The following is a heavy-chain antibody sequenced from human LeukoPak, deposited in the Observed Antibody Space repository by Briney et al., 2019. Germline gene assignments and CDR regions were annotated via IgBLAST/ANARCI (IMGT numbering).Heavy chain of an antibody. CDR2: ISYDGSNK. V-gene: IGHV3-30*18. CDR1: GFTFSSYG. CDR3: AKVRGPYSGNIANAFDI. Sequence: GGSLRLSCAASGFTFSSYGMHWVRQAPGKGLEWVAVISYDGSNKYYADSVKGRFTISRDNSKNTLYLQMNSLRAEDTAVYYCAKVRGPYSGNIANAFDIWGQGTMVTVSS. D-gene: IGHD1-26*01. J-gene: IGHJ3*02.